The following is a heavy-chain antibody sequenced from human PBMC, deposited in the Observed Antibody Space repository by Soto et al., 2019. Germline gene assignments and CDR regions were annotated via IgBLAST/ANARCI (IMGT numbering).Heavy chain of an antibody. CDR3: AKDRGWLAERYYYGMDV. J-gene: IGHJ6*02. D-gene: IGHD6-19*01. CDR2: ISYDGSNK. CDR1: GFTFSSYG. Sequence: QVQLVESGGGVVQPGRSLRLSCAASGFTFSSYGMHWVRQAPGKGLEWVAVISYDGSNKYYADSVKGRFTISRDNSKNPLDLQMNSLKAEDTAVYYCAKDRGWLAERYYYGMDVWGQGTRSPSP. V-gene: IGHV3-30*18.